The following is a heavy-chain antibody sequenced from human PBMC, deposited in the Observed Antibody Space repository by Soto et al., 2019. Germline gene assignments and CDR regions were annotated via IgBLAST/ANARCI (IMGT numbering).Heavy chain of an antibody. D-gene: IGHD5-18*01. Sequence: QVQLQESGPGLVKPSQTLSLTCTVSGGSISSGDYYWSWIRQPPGKGLEWIGYIYYSGSTFYNPSLKSRVTISLDTSRNRSALKVSSVTAADTAEYYCASNSYWYVYCDYWGQGTLVTVSS. CDR1: GGSISSGDYY. J-gene: IGHJ4*02. CDR3: ASNSYWYVYCDY. V-gene: IGHV4-30-4*01. CDR2: IYYSGST.